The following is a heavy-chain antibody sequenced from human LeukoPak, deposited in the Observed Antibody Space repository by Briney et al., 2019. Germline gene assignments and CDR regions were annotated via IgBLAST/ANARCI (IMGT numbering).Heavy chain of an antibody. D-gene: IGHD3-10*01. CDR3: ARDRGDADVGYYFDY. V-gene: IGHV1-46*01. Sequence: GASVKVSCQASGYTFTSYYMHWVRQAPGQGLEWMGIISPSGGSTSYAQKFQGRVTMTRDTSTSTVYMELSSLRSEDTAVYYCARDRGDADVGYYFDYWGQGTLVTVSS. CDR1: GYTFTSYY. CDR2: ISPSGGST. J-gene: IGHJ4*02.